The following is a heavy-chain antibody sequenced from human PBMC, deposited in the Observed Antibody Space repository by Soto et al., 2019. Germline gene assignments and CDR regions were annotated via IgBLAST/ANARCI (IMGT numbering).Heavy chain of an antibody. J-gene: IGHJ4*02. CDR3: AKESSGYSSSRKVGYYFDY. Sequence: GGSLRLSCAASGFTFDDYAMHWVRQAPGKGLEWVSGISWNGGSIGYADSVKGRFTISRDNAKNSLYLQMNSLRAEDTALYYCAKESSGYSSSRKVGYYFDYWGQGTLVTVSS. D-gene: IGHD6-6*01. CDR1: GFTFDDYA. CDR2: ISWNGGSI. V-gene: IGHV3-9*01.